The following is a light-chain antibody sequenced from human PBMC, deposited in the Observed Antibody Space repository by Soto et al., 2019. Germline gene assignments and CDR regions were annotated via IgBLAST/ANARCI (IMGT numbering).Light chain of an antibody. CDR2: AAS. CDR3: QQSYSIFT. V-gene: IGKV1-39*01. Sequence: DIQMTQSPSSLSASVGDRVTITCRASQSISSYLNWYQQKPGKAPKLLIYAASSLQSGVPSRFSGSGSGTDFTRTISSLQPEDFATYYCQQSYSIFTFGPGTKVDIK. J-gene: IGKJ3*01. CDR1: QSISSY.